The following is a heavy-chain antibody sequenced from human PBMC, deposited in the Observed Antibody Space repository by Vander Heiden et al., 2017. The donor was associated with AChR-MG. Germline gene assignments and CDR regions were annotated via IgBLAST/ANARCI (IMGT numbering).Heavy chain of an antibody. CDR1: GFTFSSYA. CDR3: GRAHSSGWFYFDY. CDR2: ISSDGSNK. D-gene: IGHD6-19*01. Sequence: QVLLEESGGGVVQPGKSLRLSCAASGFTFSSYAMHWVRQAPGKGLEWVAVISSDGSNKYYADSVKGRFTISRDNSKSTLFVQMNSLRAEDTAVYYCGRAHSSGWFYFDYWGQGTLVTVSS. V-gene: IGHV3-30-3*01. J-gene: IGHJ4*02.